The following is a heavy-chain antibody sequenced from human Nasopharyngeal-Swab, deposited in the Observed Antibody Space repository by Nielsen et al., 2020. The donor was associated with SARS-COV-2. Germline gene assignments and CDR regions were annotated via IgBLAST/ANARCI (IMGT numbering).Heavy chain of an antibody. CDR2: IKSKIDGGTT. CDR1: GFTFSNAW. V-gene: IGHV3-15*07. CDR3: TTDFPSQYFYYYMDV. Sequence: GESLKISCAASGFTFSNAWMNWVRQAPGKGLEWVGRIKSKIDGGTTDYAAPVKGRFTVPRDDSKNTLYLQMNSLKTEDTAVYYCTTDFPSQYFYYYMDVWGKGTTVTVSS. J-gene: IGHJ6*03.